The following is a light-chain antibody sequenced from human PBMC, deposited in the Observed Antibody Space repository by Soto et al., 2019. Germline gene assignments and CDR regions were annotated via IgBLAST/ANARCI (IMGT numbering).Light chain of an antibody. V-gene: IGKV1-8*01. CDR1: DDIGTC. CDR2: DAC. J-gene: IGKJ1*01. Sequence: AIRMTQSPSSLSASTGDRVAIPCRATDDIGTCLAWYQQIPGKAPKLLIYDACTLQTGVPSRFSGSGSGADFTLTISYLQSEDFGTYYCQQFYNYPRTFGQGTKVDIK. CDR3: QQFYNYPRT.